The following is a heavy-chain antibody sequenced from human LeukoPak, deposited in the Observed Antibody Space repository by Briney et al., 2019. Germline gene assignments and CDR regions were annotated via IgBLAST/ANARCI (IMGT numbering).Heavy chain of an antibody. CDR2: IYYTGST. V-gene: IGHV4-59*01. CDR3: ARAYYDSSGYFPNYFDY. D-gene: IGHD3-22*01. Sequence: SGTLSLTCTVSGGSISSYYWSWIRQPPGKGLEWIGYIYYTGSTNYNPSLRSRVTISVDTSKNQFSLKLSSVTAADTAVYYCARAYYDSSGYFPNYFDYWGQGTLVTVSS. J-gene: IGHJ4*02. CDR1: GGSISSYY.